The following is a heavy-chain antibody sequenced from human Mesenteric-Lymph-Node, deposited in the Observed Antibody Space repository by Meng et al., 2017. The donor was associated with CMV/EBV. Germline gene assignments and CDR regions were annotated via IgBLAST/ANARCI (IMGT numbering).Heavy chain of an antibody. V-gene: IGHV3-11*04. Sequence: GESLKISCAASGFTFSDYYMSWIRQAPGKGLEWVSYISSSGSTIYYADSVKGRFTISRDNAKNSLYLQMNSLRAEDTAVYYCARAYTDLGNYFDYWGQGTLVTVSS. CDR1: GFTFSDYY. J-gene: IGHJ4*02. D-gene: IGHD4-11*01. CDR2: ISSSGSTI. CDR3: ARAYTDLGNYFDY.